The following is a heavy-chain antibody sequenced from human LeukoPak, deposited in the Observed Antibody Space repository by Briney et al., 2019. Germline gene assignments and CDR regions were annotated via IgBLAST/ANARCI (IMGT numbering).Heavy chain of an antibody. J-gene: IGHJ4*02. CDR3: ARDVTIGAVRYFAD. CDR1: GFNFNNYG. CDR2: ISHDGNWQ. D-gene: IGHD4-17*01. V-gene: IGHV3-30*03. Sequence: PGGSLRLSCTDFGFNFNNYGMHWVRQAPGKGLEWVAVISHDGNWQNYADSVKARFTISRDDSKNTLYLQMSSLRADDTAIYYCARDVTIGAVRYFADWGQGTLVTVSS.